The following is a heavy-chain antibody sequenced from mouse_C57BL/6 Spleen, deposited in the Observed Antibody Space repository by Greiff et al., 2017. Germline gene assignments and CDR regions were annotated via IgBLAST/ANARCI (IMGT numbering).Heavy chain of an antibody. CDR1: GYAFSSSW. Sequence: QVQLKESGPELVKPGASVKISCKASGYAFSSSWMNWVKQRPGKGLEWIGRIYPGDGDTNYNGKFKGKATLTADKSSSTAYMQLSSLTSEDSAVYFCAREGDLYYLDYWGQGTTVTVSS. V-gene: IGHV1-82*01. CDR2: IYPGDGDT. CDR3: AREGDLYYLDY. J-gene: IGHJ2*01.